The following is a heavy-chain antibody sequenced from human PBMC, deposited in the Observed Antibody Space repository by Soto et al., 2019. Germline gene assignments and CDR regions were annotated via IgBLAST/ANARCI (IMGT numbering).Heavy chain of an antibody. J-gene: IGHJ6*02. D-gene: IGHD5-18*01. CDR2: ISYDGSNK. Sequence: PRGSLRLSCAASGFTFSSYGMHWVRQAPGKGLEWVAVISYDGSNKYYADSVKGRFTISRDNSKNTLYLQMNSLRAEDTAVYYCAKEGTAIVYGMDVWCQGNTVTLS. CDR3: AKEGTAIVYGMDV. CDR1: GFTFSSYG. V-gene: IGHV3-30*18.